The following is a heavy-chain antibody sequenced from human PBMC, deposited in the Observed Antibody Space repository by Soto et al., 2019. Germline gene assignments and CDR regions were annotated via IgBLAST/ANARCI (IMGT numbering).Heavy chain of an antibody. Sequence: SETLSLTCTVSGGSISSYYWSWIRQPPGKGLEWIGYIYYSGSTNYNPSLKSRVTISVDTSKNQFSLKLSSVTAADTAVYYCARGDYYDSSGYYSGWFDPWGQGTLVTVS. CDR1: GGSISSYY. CDR2: IYYSGST. D-gene: IGHD3-22*01. CDR3: ARGDYYDSSGYYSGWFDP. V-gene: IGHV4-59*01. J-gene: IGHJ5*02.